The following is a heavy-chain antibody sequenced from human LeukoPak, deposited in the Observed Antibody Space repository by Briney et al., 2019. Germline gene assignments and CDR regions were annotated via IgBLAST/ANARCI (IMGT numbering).Heavy chain of an antibody. CDR2: VNHSGSA. V-gene: IGHV4-34*01. J-gene: IGHJ4*02. CDR3: AGADRARNKRYDY. Sequence: PWETLSLSCAVYGGSFSGHYLSWIRQFTGKGLEWIGEVNHSGSANYNPYLKRRVTISAEKSTNKFSQKLSCMTASDTAVYFWAGADRARNKRYDYWGPGIMVTVSS. CDR1: GGSFSGHY. D-gene: IGHD1/OR15-1a*01.